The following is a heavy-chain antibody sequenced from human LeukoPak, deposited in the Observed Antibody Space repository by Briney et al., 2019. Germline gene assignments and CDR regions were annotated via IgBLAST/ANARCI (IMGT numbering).Heavy chain of an antibody. CDR3: ARVQPSGSYYKN. Sequence: ASVTVSCMASGGTFSSYAISWVRQPPGQGLEWMGRIIPILGIANYAQKFQGRVTLTADKSTSTAYMELSSLRSEDTAVYYCARVQPSGSYYKNWGQGTLVTVSS. D-gene: IGHD3-10*01. J-gene: IGHJ4*02. V-gene: IGHV1-69*04. CDR2: IIPILGIA. CDR1: GGTFSSYA.